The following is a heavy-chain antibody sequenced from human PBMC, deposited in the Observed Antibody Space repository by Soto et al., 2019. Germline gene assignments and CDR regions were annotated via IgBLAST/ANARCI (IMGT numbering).Heavy chain of an antibody. Sequence: EVQLLESGGGLVQPGGSLRLSCAASGFTFSSYAMSWVRQAPGKGLEWVSAISGSGGSTYYADSVKGRFTISRDNSKNTLYLQMNSPRTEDTAVYYCAKDISPLWFGELTYFDYWGQGTLVTVSS. J-gene: IGHJ4*02. D-gene: IGHD3-10*01. V-gene: IGHV3-23*01. CDR2: ISGSGGST. CDR1: GFTFSSYA. CDR3: AKDISPLWFGELTYFDY.